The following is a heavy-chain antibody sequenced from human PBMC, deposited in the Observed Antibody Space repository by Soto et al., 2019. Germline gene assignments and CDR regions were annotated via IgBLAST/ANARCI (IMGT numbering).Heavy chain of an antibody. CDR1: GGFS. Sequence: ETLSHTCPVSGGFSLGWIRQPPGKGLEWIGYIYNSGSYNNNPSLKRRITISIDTSTNQFSLKLTSVTAADTAVYFCARFYGSVFDPWGQGTLLTVSS. CDR3: ARFYGSVFDP. D-gene: IGHD3-10*01. J-gene: IGHJ5*02. V-gene: IGHV4-59*08. CDR2: IYNSGSY.